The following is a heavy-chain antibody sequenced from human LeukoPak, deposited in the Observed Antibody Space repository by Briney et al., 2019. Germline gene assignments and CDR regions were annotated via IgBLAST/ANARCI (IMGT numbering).Heavy chain of an antibody. V-gene: IGHV3-23*01. D-gene: IGHD5-12*01. CDR3: AKDGSYGGYAEYYFDY. J-gene: IGHJ4*02. CDR1: GFTFNNYA. CDR2: ISGSGGST. Sequence: PGGSLRLSCAASGFTFNNYAMSWVRQAPGKGLEWVSAISGSGGSTYYADSVKGRFTISRDNSKNTVYLQMNSLRAEDTALYYCAKDGSYGGYAEYYFDYWGQGTLVTVSS.